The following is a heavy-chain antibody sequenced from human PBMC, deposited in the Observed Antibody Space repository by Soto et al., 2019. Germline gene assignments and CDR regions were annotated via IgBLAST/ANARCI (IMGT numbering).Heavy chain of an antibody. J-gene: IGHJ4*02. CDR2: ISYDGSNK. Sequence: PGGSLRLSCAASGFTFSSYAMHWVRQAPGKGLEWVAVISYDGSNKYYADSVKGRFTISRDNSRNTLYLQMNSLRAEDTAVYYCARESPEDIFFTEPDFDYWGQGTLVTVSS. CDR1: GFTFSSYA. D-gene: IGHD2-15*01. CDR3: ARESPEDIFFTEPDFDY. V-gene: IGHV3-30-3*01.